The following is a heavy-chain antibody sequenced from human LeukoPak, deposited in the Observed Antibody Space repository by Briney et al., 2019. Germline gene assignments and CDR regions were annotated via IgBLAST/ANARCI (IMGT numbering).Heavy chain of an antibody. CDR1: GYTFTSYG. CDR3: ARGHRTAAYDSSGSDY. J-gene: IGHJ4*02. V-gene: IGHV1-18*01. D-gene: IGHD3-22*01. Sequence: ASVKVSCKASGYTFTSYGINWVRQAPGQGLDWMGWISADNGDTKYAQKFQGRVNMTTDSSTSTAYMELRSLRSDDAAVYYCARGHRTAAYDSSGSDYWGQGTLVTVSS. CDR2: ISADNGDT.